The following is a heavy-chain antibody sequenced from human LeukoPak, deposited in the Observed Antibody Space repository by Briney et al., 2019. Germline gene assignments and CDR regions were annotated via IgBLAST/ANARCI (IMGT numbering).Heavy chain of an antibody. Sequence: GGSLRLSCAASGFSFSSYSMNWVRQAPGRGLEWVSSISYSSNYIYYADSVKGRFTISRDNARKSLFLQMSSLRAEDTAVYYCARRFSTENYSALDCWGQGTLVTVSS. CDR1: GFSFSSYS. J-gene: IGHJ4*02. CDR2: ISYSSNYI. CDR3: ARRFSTENYSALDC. V-gene: IGHV3-21*01. D-gene: IGHD1-7*01.